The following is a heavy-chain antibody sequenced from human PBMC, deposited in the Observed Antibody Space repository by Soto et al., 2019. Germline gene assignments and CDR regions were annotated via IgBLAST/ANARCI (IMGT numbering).Heavy chain of an antibody. J-gene: IGHJ4*02. CDR2: IKNKANSYTT. V-gene: IGHV3-72*01. Sequence: SLKISCAASGFSFSDHYMDWVRQAPGKGLEWVGRIKNKANSYTTQYAAAVKGRFTISREDSKNSLSLQMSSLKSDDTAVYYCVRVRLGAPTRDFDYWGQGTLVTVSS. CDR3: VRVRLGAPTRDFDY. CDR1: GFSFSDHY.